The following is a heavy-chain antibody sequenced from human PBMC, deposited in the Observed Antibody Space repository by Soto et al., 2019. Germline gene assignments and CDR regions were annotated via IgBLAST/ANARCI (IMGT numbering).Heavy chain of an antibody. V-gene: IGHV4-31*03. Sequence: QVQLQESGPGLVKPSQTLSLTCTVSGGSISSGGYYWSWIRQHRGKGLEWIGYIYYSGSTDYNPSLKSRVTISVDTSKNQFSLKLSSVTAADTAVYYCARRDIQGGWFYPWGQGTLVTVS. J-gene: IGHJ5*02. CDR3: ARRDIQGGWFYP. CDR2: IYYSGST. D-gene: IGHD5-12*01. CDR1: GGSISSGGYY.